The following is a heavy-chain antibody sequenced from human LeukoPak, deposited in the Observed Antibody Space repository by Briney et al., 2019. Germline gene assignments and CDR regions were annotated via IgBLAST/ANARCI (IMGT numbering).Heavy chain of an antibody. CDR3: ARGHYYDSSGYYSS. D-gene: IGHD3-22*01. CDR2: ISYDGSNK. J-gene: IGHJ5*02. Sequence: GRSLGLSCAASGFTFSSYAMHWVRQAPGKGLEWVAVISYDGSNKYYADSVKGRFTISRDNSKNTLYLQMNSLRAEDTAVYYCARGHYYDSSGYYSSWGQGTLVTVSS. CDR1: GFTFSSYA. V-gene: IGHV3-30-3*01.